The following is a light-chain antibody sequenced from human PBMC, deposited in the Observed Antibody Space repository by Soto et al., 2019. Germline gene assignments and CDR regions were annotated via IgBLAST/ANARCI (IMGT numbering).Light chain of an antibody. CDR2: DTN. V-gene: IGLV7-46*01. CDR3: LLSYGGTYVV. CDR1: TGAVTSGHY. Sequence: QAVVTQEPSVSVSPGGTATLTCGSSTGAVTSGHYPYWFQQKPGQAPRTLIYDTNNKHSWTPARFSGSLLGGKAALTLSGAQPEDEAEYYCLLSYGGTYVVFGGGTKLTVL. J-gene: IGLJ2*01.